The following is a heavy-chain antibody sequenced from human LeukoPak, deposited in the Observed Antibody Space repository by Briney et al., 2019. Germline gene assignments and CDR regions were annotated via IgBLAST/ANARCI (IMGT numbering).Heavy chain of an antibody. Sequence: ASVKVSCKASGYTFTSYGISWVRQAPGQGLEWMGWSTAYNGNTNYAQKLQGRVTMTTDTSTSPAHTGRRVRRFHTTASYFCGRDTHFYYWGQGTLVTVSS. J-gene: IGHJ4*02. D-gene: IGHD2-15*01. CDR1: GYTFTSYG. V-gene: IGHV1-18*01. CDR2: STAYNGNT. CDR3: GRDTHFYY.